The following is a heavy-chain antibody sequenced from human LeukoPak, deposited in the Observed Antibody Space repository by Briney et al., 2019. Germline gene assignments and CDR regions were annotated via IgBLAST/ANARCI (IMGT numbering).Heavy chain of an antibody. CDR1: GGTFSSYA. V-gene: IGHV1-69*13. D-gene: IGHD6-6*01. CDR3: AIGSSIAALSPDY. CDR2: IIPIFGTA. Sequence: SVKVSCKASGGTFSSYAISWVRQAPGQGLEWMGGIIPIFGTANYTQKFQGRVTITADESTSTAYMELSSLRSEDTAVYYCAIGSSIAALSPDYWGQGTLVTVSS. J-gene: IGHJ4*02.